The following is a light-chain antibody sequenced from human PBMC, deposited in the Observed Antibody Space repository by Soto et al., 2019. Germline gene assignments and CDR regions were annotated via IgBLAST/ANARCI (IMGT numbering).Light chain of an antibody. CDR1: QNIKKY. Sequence: DIQMTQSPSALSASVGDRVTITCRASQNIKKYLNWYRQKPGKAPDLLIYTASSLQVGFPSRFSGSGSGTDFTLTITSLQPEDYATYYCQQSFSSPLTFGGGTKVEIK. V-gene: IGKV1-39*01. CDR3: QQSFSSPLT. CDR2: TAS. J-gene: IGKJ4*01.